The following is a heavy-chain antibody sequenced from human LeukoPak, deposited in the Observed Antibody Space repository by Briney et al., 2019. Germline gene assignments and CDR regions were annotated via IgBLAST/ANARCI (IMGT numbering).Heavy chain of an antibody. V-gene: IGHV1-2*02. Sequence: ASVKVSCKASGYTFTGYYTHWVRQAPGQGLEWMGWINPKSGGTNYAQKFQGRVTMARDMSISTAYMELSRLRSDDTAVYYCARYSSSWYYSDYWGQGTLVTVSS. D-gene: IGHD6-13*01. CDR1: GYTFTGYY. J-gene: IGHJ4*02. CDR2: INPKSGGT. CDR3: ARYSSSWYYSDY.